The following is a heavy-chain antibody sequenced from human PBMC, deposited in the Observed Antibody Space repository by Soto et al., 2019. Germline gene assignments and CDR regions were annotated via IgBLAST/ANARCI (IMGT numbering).Heavy chain of an antibody. V-gene: IGHV1-69*01. Sequence: QVQLVQSGAEVKKPGSSVKVSCKASGDTFSSYAISLVRQAPGQGLEWMGGIIPIFGTANYAQKFQGRVTITADESTSTAYMDLSSLRSEDTAVYYCARGVVPAANEEYYFDYWGQGTLVTVSS. CDR2: IIPIFGTA. J-gene: IGHJ4*02. CDR1: GDTFSSYA. D-gene: IGHD2-2*01. CDR3: ARGVVPAANEEYYFDY.